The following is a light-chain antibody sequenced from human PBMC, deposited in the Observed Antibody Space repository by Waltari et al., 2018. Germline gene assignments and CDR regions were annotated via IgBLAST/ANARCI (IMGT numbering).Light chain of an antibody. V-gene: IGLV1-44*01. CDR3: AAWDDSLNGVV. CDR2: SNN. Sequence: SVLTQPPSASGTPGQRVTISCSGTSSTLGVNTRNWYQQLPGTAPKLLLYSNNQRPSGVPDRFSGSKSGTSASLAISGLQSEDEADYYCAAWDDSLNGVVFGGGTKLTVL. CDR1: SSTLGVNT. J-gene: IGLJ2*01.